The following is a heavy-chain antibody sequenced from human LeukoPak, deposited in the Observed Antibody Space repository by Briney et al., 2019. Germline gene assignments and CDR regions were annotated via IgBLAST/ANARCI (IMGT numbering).Heavy chain of an antibody. J-gene: IGHJ4*02. Sequence: GASVKVSCKASGYTFTSYGISWVRQAPGQGLEWMGWINAGNGNTKYSQKFQGRVTITRDTSASTAYMEPSSLRSEDTAVYYCARGWAYYFDYWGQGTLVTVSS. D-gene: IGHD6-13*01. CDR1: GYTFTSYG. CDR3: ARGWAYYFDY. CDR2: INAGNGNT. V-gene: IGHV1-3*01.